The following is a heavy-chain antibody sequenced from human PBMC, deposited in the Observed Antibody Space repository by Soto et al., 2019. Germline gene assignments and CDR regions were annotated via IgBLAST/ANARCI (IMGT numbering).Heavy chain of an antibody. V-gene: IGHV1-18*01. D-gene: IGHD3-10*01. CDR2: ISAYNGNT. J-gene: IGHJ6*02. CDR3: ARVKITMVRGVIIIVDGMDV. Sequence: GASVKVSCKASGYTFTSYGISWVRQAPGQGLEWMGWISAYNGNTNYAQKLQGRVTMTTDTSTSTAYMELRSLRYDDTAVYYCARVKITMVRGVIIIVDGMDVWGQGTTVTVSS. CDR1: GYTFTSYG.